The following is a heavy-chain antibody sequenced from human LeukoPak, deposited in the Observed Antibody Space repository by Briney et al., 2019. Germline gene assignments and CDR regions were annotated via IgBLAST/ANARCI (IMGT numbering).Heavy chain of an antibody. CDR1: GGSPSSYY. J-gene: IGHJ5*02. D-gene: IGHD2-21*01. V-gene: IGHV4-59*01. Sequence: SETLSLTCTVSGGSPSSYYWSWIRQPPGKELEWIGYTYYGGSTNYNPSLKSRVTISLDTSKNQFSLKLSSVTAADTAVYYCARYSNAVAGARWFDHWGQGTLVTVSS. CDR3: ARYSNAVAGARWFDH. CDR2: TYYGGST.